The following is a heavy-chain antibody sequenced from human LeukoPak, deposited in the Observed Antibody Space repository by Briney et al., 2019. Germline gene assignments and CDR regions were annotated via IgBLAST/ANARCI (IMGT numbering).Heavy chain of an antibody. CDR1: GGSISSYY. Sequence: SETLSLTCTVSGGSISSYYWSWIRQPPGKGLEWIGYIYYSGSTNYNPSLKSRVTISVDTSKNQFSLKLSSVTAADAAVYYCASYSYYYDSSGYFDYWGQGTLVTVSS. D-gene: IGHD3-22*01. V-gene: IGHV4-59*01. CDR3: ASYSYYYDSSGYFDY. CDR2: IYYSGST. J-gene: IGHJ4*02.